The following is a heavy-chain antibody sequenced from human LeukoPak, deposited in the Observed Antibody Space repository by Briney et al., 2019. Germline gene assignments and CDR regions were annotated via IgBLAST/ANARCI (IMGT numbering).Heavy chain of an antibody. CDR3: AKVSRYCSSTSCYTGTVDTAMAALIFIPPFFDY. Sequence: PGGSLRLSCAASGFTFSSYAMSWVRQAPGKGLEWVSAISGSGGSTYYADSVKGRFTISRDNSKNTLYLQMNSLRAEDTAVYYCAKVSRYCSSTSCYTGTVDTAMAALIFIPPFFDYWGQGTLVTVSS. V-gene: IGHV3-23*01. CDR1: GFTFSSYA. J-gene: IGHJ4*02. CDR2: ISGSGGST. D-gene: IGHD2-2*02.